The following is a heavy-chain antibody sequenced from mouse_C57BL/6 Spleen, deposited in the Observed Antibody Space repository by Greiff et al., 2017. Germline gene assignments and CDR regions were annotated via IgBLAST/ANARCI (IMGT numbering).Heavy chain of an antibody. V-gene: IGHV1-80*01. CDR3: ARDPIYYGNYEGAMDY. D-gene: IGHD2-1*01. CDR1: GYAFSSYW. CDR2: IYPGDGDT. J-gene: IGHJ4*01. Sequence: QVQLQQSGAELVKPGASVKISCKASGYAFSSYWMNWVKQRPGKGLEWIVQIYPGDGDTNYNGKFKGKATLTADKSSSTAYMQLSSLTSEDSAVYFCARDPIYYGNYEGAMDYWGQGTSVTVSS.